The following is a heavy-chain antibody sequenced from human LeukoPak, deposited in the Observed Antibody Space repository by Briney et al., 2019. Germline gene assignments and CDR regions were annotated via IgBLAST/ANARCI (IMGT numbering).Heavy chain of an antibody. Sequence: ASVKVSCKASGYTFTSYYMHWVRQAPGQGLEWMGIINPSGGSTGYAQKFQGRVTMTRDTSTSTVYMELSSLRSEDTAVYYCARVMSGYDSSGYSSKMFDYWGQGTLVTVSS. CDR3: ARVMSGYDSSGYSSKMFDY. CDR1: GYTFTSYY. CDR2: INPSGGST. D-gene: IGHD3-22*01. V-gene: IGHV1-46*01. J-gene: IGHJ4*02.